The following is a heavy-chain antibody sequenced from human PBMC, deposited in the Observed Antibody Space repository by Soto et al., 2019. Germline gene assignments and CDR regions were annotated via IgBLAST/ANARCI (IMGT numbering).Heavy chain of an antibody. Sequence: PSETLSLTCAVSGGAISGRSNYWGWIRQPPGKGLEYIGSIYSGGSTYYNPSLKSRVTLSVDATQNQFSLRLTSVTAADTAVYYCARDFSMVVVAPGYWGQGTLVTVSS. CDR3: ARDFSMVVVAPGY. D-gene: IGHD2-21*01. CDR2: IYSGGST. V-gene: IGHV4-39*02. CDR1: GGAISGRSNY. J-gene: IGHJ4*02.